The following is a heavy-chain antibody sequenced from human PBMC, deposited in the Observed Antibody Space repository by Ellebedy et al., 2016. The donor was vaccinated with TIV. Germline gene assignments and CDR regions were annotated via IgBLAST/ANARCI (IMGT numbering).Heavy chain of an antibody. CDR2: INTDGSTT. CDR1: GFTFSTYW. CDR3: AKVSVPGAFHDGFDI. J-gene: IGHJ3*02. D-gene: IGHD2-2*01. V-gene: IGHV3-74*01. Sequence: ETLSLTCAASGFTFSTYWMHWVRQAPGKGLVWVSHINTDGSTTRYADSVKGRFTISRDNAKNTLYLQMNSLRAEDTAVYYCAKVSVPGAFHDGFDIWGQGTMVTVSS.